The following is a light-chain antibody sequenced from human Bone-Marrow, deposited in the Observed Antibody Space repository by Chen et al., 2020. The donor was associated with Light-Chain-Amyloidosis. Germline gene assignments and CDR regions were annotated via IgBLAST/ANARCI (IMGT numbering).Light chain of an antibody. CDR2: DDS. CDR1: NIGSTS. V-gene: IGLV3-21*02. J-gene: IGLJ3*02. CDR3: PVCDRSSDRPV. Sequence: SYVLTQPSSVSVAPGQTATIACGGNNIGSTSVHWYQKTPGQAPLLVVYDDSDRPLGIPERLSGSNSGNTATLTSSRVEAGDEAADYCPVCDRSSDRPVFGGGTKLTVL.